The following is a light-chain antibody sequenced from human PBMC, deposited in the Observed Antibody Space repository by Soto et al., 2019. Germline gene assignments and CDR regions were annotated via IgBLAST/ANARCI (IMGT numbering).Light chain of an antibody. Sequence: EIVLTQSPGTLSLSPGERATLSCRASQSVSSSYLAWYQQKPGQAPRLLIYGASSRATGIPDRFSGSGSGTGFTLTSSRLEPEDCAVYYCQQYGSSPYTFGQGTKREI. V-gene: IGKV3-20*01. J-gene: IGKJ2*01. CDR1: QSVSSSY. CDR2: GAS. CDR3: QQYGSSPYT.